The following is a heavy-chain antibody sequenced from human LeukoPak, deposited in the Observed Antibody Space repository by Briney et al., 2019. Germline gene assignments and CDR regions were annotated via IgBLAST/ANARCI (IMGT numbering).Heavy chain of an antibody. CDR1: GFTFSDYY. CDR3: ARDTTVLGFDP. V-gene: IGHV3-11*01. CDR2: ISSSGSTI. J-gene: IGHJ5*02. D-gene: IGHD1-26*01. Sequence: GGSLGLSCAASGFTFSDYYMSWIRPAPGKGLEGVSYISSSGSTIYYADSVKGRFTISRDNAKNSLYLQMNSLRAEDTAVYYCARDTTVLGFDPWGQGTLVTVSS.